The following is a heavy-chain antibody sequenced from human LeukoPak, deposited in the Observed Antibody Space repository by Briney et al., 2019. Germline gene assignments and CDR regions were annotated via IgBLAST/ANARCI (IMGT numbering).Heavy chain of an antibody. Sequence: SETLSLTCAVYGGSFSGYYWSWIRQPPGKGPEWIAEINHSGSTNYNPSLKSRVTISVDTSKNKFSLKLSSVTAADTAVYYCARGAGKAIAAAPYPFDYWGQGTLVTVSS. CDR2: INHSGST. V-gene: IGHV4-34*01. J-gene: IGHJ4*02. CDR3: ARGAGKAIAAAPYPFDY. CDR1: GGSFSGYY. D-gene: IGHD6-13*01.